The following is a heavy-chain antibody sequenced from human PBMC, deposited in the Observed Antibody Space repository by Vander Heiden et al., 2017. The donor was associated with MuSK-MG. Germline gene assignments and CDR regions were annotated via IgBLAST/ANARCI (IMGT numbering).Heavy chain of an antibody. D-gene: IGHD5-18*01. CDR1: GFTFSSYA. J-gene: IGHJ4*02. V-gene: IGHV3-23*01. CDR2: ISGSGGST. Sequence: EVQLLESGGGLVQPGGSLRLSCAASGFTFSSYAMSWVRQAPGKGLEWVSAISGSGGSTYYADSVKGRVTISRDNSKNTLYLQMNSLRAEETAVYYCAKDPWIQRGLLGPVWDYWGQGTLVTVSS. CDR3: AKDPWIQRGLLGPVWDY.